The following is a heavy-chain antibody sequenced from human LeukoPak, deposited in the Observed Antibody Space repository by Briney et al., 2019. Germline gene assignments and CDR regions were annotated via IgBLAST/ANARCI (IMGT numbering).Heavy chain of an antibody. CDR1: GYTFIHYY. V-gene: IGHV1-2*02. CDR2: INPNSGGT. J-gene: IGHJ6*03. CDR3: ARSAEHCNNGVCFTDYYMDV. Sequence: ASVKVSCKASGYTFIHYYIHWVRQAPGQGFEWMGWINPNSGGTKYAQKFQGRVTMTRDTSITTAYMELNSLTSDDTAVYFCARSAEHCNNGVCFTDYYMDVWGKGTTVTVSS. D-gene: IGHD2-8*01.